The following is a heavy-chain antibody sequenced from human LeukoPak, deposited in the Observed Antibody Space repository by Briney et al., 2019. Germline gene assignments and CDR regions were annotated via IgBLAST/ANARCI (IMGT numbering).Heavy chain of an antibody. CDR2: ISAYNGNT. Sequence: ASVKVSCKASGYTFTSYGISWVRQAPGQGLEWMGWISAYNGNTNYAQKLQGRVTMTTDTSTSTAYMELRSLRSDDTAVYYCARVWSYVADYGMDVWGQGTTVTVSS. CDR3: ARVWSYVADYGMDV. CDR1: GYTFTSYG. J-gene: IGHJ6*02. D-gene: IGHD3-16*01. V-gene: IGHV1-18*01.